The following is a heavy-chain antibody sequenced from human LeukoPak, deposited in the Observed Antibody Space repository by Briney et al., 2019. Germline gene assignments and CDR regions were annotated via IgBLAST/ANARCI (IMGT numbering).Heavy chain of an antibody. Sequence: SETLCLTCTVSGGSISSYYWSWIRQPPGKGLEWIGYIYYSGSTNYNPSLKSRVTISVDTSKNQFSLKLSSVTAADTAVYYCARLPRVTAIPDYWGQGTLVTASS. V-gene: IGHV4-59*08. CDR2: IYYSGST. D-gene: IGHD2-21*02. J-gene: IGHJ4*02. CDR1: GGSISSYY. CDR3: ARLPRVTAIPDY.